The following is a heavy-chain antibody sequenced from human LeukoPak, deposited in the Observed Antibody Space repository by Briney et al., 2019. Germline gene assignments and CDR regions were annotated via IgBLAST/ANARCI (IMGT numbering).Heavy chain of an antibody. D-gene: IGHD3-10*01. CDR1: GGSISSYY. J-gene: IGHJ5*02. Sequence: SESLSLTCTVSGGSISSYYWSWIRQPPGKGLECIGYIYATGSTNYNPSLKSRVTISVDTSKNQFSLNLRSVTAADTAVYYCARHGSVRSPLGPWGQGTLVTVSS. CDR3: ARHGSVRSPLGP. CDR2: IYATGST. V-gene: IGHV4-4*09.